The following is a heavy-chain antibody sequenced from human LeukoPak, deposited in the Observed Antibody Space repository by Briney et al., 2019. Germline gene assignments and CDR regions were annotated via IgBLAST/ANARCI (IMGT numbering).Heavy chain of an antibody. V-gene: IGHV1-8*02. D-gene: IGHD3-10*01. Sequence: ASVKVSCKASGYTFTGYYMHWVRQAPGQGLEWMGWMNPNSGNTGYAQKFQGRVTMTRNTSISTAYMELSSLRSEDTAVYYCARVGSVNYYGSGSYYLGYWGQGTLVTVSS. CDR1: GYTFTGYY. CDR3: ARVGSVNYYGSGSYYLGY. CDR2: MNPNSGNT. J-gene: IGHJ4*02.